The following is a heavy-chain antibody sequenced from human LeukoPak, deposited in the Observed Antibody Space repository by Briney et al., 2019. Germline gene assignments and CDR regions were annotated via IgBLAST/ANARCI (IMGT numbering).Heavy chain of an antibody. CDR3: AKDGPFPSYYYYGMDA. CDR1: GFTFSSYA. Sequence: GGSLRLSCAASGFTFSSYAMSWVRQAPGKGLEWVSAISGSGGSTYYADSVKGRFTISRDNSKNTLYLQMNSLRAEDTAVYYCAKDGPFPSYYYYGMDAWGQGTTVTVSS. CDR2: ISGSGGST. J-gene: IGHJ6*02. V-gene: IGHV3-23*01. D-gene: IGHD2-21*01.